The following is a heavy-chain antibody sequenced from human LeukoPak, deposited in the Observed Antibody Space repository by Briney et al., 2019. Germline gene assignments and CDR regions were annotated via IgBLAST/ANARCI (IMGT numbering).Heavy chain of an antibody. CDR2: IIPIFGTA. Sequence: SVKVSCEASGYTFTSHDINWVRQATGQGLEWMGGIIPIFGTANYAQKFQGRVTITTDESTSTAYMELSSLRSEDTAVYYCARDKGGPGVVWGQGTLVTVSS. CDR3: ARDKGGPGVV. J-gene: IGHJ4*02. D-gene: IGHD2-8*01. V-gene: IGHV1-69*05. CDR1: GYTFTSHD.